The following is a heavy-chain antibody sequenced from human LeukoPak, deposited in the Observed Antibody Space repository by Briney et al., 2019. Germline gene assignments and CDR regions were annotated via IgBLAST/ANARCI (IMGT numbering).Heavy chain of an antibody. CDR3: ARARGGSGHFDY. CDR2: ISSSSSYI. Sequence: PGGSLRLSCAASGFTFNSYAMSWVRQAPGKGLEWVPSISSSSSYIYYADSVKGRFTISRDNAKNSLYLQMNSLRAEDTAVYYCARARGGSGHFDYWGQGTLVTVSS. CDR1: GFTFNSYA. J-gene: IGHJ4*02. D-gene: IGHD2-15*01. V-gene: IGHV3-21*01.